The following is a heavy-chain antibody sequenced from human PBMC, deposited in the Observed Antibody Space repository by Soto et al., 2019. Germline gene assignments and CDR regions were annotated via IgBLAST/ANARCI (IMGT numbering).Heavy chain of an antibody. Sequence: GGSLRLSCAASGFTFSSYGMHWVRQAPGKGLEWVAVIWYDGSNTFYAESVKGRFTISRDNSKNTVYLQINALRAEDTAVYYCARDFSIVIVAPGYCGQGTLVTVYS. CDR3: ARDFSIVIVAPGY. CDR1: GFTFSSYG. V-gene: IGHV3-33*01. CDR2: IWYDGSNT. J-gene: IGHJ1*01. D-gene: IGHD3-16*02.